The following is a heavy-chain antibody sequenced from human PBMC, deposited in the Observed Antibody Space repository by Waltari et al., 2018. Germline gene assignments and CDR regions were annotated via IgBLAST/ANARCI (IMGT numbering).Heavy chain of an antibody. D-gene: IGHD2-2*01. Sequence: QVQLVESGGGVVQPGGSLRLSCAASGFTFSSYGMHWVRQAPGKGLEWVAVIRYDGSNKYYADSVKGLFTISRDNSKNTLDLHMNSLRAEDTAVYYCAKGDGGYQSFDYWGQGTLVTVSS. V-gene: IGHV3-30*02. CDR3: AKGDGGYQSFDY. CDR2: IRYDGSNK. CDR1: GFTFSSYG. J-gene: IGHJ4*02.